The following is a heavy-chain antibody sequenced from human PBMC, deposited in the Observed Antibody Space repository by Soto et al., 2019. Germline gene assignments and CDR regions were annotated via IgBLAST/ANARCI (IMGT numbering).Heavy chain of an antibody. CDR2: INWNSVGI. V-gene: IGHV3-9*01. D-gene: IGHD2-8*02. J-gene: IGHJ4*02. CDR3: AKDMRYSTGNGCDY. CDR1: GFTFDDYA. Sequence: EIELVESGGAWLQPGRSLRLSSAASGFTFDDYAMPWGRQAPGKGLEWVAGINWNSVGIGYADSVKGRFTISRDNAKNSLFLQMNRLRAEDTALYYCAKDMRYSTGNGCDYWGQGTQVTVSS.